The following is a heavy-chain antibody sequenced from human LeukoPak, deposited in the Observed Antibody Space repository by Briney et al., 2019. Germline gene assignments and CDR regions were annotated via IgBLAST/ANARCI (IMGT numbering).Heavy chain of an antibody. CDR1: GYTFTSYG. V-gene: IGHV1-18*01. D-gene: IGHD3-3*01. CDR3: ARELLDYDFWSGYYRGTRFDP. Sequence: ASVRVSSKASGYTFTSYGISWVRQAPGQGLEWMGWISAYNGNTNYAQKLQGRVPMTTDTSTSTAYMELRSLRSDDTAVYYCARELLDYDFWSGYYRGTRFDPWGQGTLVTVSS. CDR2: ISAYNGNT. J-gene: IGHJ5*02.